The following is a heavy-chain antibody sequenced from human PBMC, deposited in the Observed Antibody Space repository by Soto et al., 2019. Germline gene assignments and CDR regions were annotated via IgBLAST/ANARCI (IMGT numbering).Heavy chain of an antibody. J-gene: IGHJ4*02. CDR1: GYTFTNHA. V-gene: IGHV1-18*01. CDR3: ARQPKYYYGSGSWFDN. D-gene: IGHD3-10*01. Sequence: VQLLQSGAEVFEPGASVKVSCKASGYTFTNHAIGWVRQAPGQRPEWMGVIVIYNGKKEYAQKFQGRVTMSTDTSTRTAYMELRSLRSDDTAVYFCARQPKYYYGSGSWFDNWGQGTLVIVSS. CDR2: IVIYNGKK.